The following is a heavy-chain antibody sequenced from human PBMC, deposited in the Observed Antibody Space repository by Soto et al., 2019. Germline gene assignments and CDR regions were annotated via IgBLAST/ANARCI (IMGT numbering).Heavy chain of an antibody. J-gene: IGHJ6*02. D-gene: IGHD2-2*02. CDR2: IKQDGSEK. V-gene: IGHV3-7*01. CDR3: ARDLYIVVVPAAITYYYGMDV. Sequence: GGSLRLSCAASGLTFSSCWMSWVRQAPGKGLEWVANIKQDGSEKYYVDSVKGRFTISRDNAKNSLYLQMNSLRAEDTAVYYCARDLYIVVVPAAITYYYGMDVWGQGTTVTVSS. CDR1: GLTFSSCW.